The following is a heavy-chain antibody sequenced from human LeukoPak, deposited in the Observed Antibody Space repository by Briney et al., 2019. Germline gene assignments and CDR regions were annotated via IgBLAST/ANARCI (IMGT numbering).Heavy chain of an antibody. CDR1: GFTFSSYA. CDR2: ISYDGSNK. D-gene: IGHD2-2*01. J-gene: IGHJ6*03. CDR3: AKDHYNRCSSTSCYYMDV. Sequence: PGGSLRLSCAASGFTFSSYAMHWVRQALGKGLEWLAVISYDGSNKYFADSVKGRFTISRDNSKNTLYLQMNSLRAEDTAVYYCAKDHYNRCSSTSCYYMDVWGKGTTVTVSS. V-gene: IGHV3-30-3*01.